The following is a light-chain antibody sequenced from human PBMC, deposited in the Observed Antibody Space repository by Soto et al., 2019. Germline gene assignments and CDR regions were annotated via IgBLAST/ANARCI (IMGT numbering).Light chain of an antibody. CDR3: QQYYSTPWT. Sequence: DIVMTQSPDSLAVSLVERATINCKSSQSVLYSSNNKNYLAWYQQKPGQPPKLLIYWASTRESGVPDRFSGSGSGTDFTLTINNLQAEDVAVYYCQQYYSTPWTLGQGTKVYIK. J-gene: IGKJ1*01. CDR2: WAS. V-gene: IGKV4-1*01. CDR1: QSVLYSSNNKNY.